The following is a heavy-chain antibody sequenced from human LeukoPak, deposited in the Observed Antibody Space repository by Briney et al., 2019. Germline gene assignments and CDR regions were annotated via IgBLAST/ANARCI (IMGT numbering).Heavy chain of an antibody. D-gene: IGHD6-19*01. Sequence: PGGSLRLSCAASGFTFSSYGMHWVRQAPGKGLEWVAVISYDGSNKYYADSVKGRFTISRDNAKNSLYLQMNSLRAEDTAVYYCARSLGEIAVTDYWGQGTLVTVSS. V-gene: IGHV3-30*03. CDR3: ARSLGEIAVTDY. CDR2: ISYDGSNK. J-gene: IGHJ4*02. CDR1: GFTFSSYG.